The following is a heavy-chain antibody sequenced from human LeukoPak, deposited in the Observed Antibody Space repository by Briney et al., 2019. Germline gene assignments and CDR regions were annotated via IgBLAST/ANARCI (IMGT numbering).Heavy chain of an antibody. D-gene: IGHD2-2*03. CDR1: GFTFSSYS. V-gene: IGHV3-21*01. J-gene: IGHJ4*02. CDR2: IGSSSSYI. CDR3: ARDGYCSSTSCYPYYFDY. Sequence: GGSLRLSCAASGFTFSSYSMNWVRQAPGKGLEWVSSIGSSSSYIYYADSVKGRFTISRDNAKNSLYLQMNSLRAEDTAVYYCARDGYCSSTSCYPYYFDYWGQGTLVTVSS.